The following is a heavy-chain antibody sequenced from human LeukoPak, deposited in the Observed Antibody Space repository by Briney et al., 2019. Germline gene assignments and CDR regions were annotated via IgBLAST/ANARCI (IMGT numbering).Heavy chain of an antibody. J-gene: IGHJ4*02. CDR2: ISAYNGNT. D-gene: IGHD4-17*01. Sequence: GGSVKVSCKASGYTFTSYGISWVRQAPGQGLEWMGWISAYNGNTNYAQKLQGRVTMTTDTSTSTAYMELRSLRSDDTAVYYCARENGAHDYGDFGVTEIDYWGQGTLVTVSS. CDR3: ARENGAHDYGDFGVTEIDY. V-gene: IGHV1-18*01. CDR1: GYTFTSYG.